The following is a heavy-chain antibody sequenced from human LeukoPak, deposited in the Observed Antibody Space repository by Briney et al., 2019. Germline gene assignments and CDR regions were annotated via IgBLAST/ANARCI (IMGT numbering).Heavy chain of an antibody. CDR3: ARLGDPYSSSWYFDL. J-gene: IGHJ2*01. D-gene: IGHD6-13*01. V-gene: IGHV4-59*08. Sequence: PSETLSLTCTVSGGSISSYYWSWIRQPPGKGLEWIGYIYYSGSTNYNPSLKSRVTISVDTSKNQFSLKLSSVTAADTAVYYCARLGDPYSSSWYFDLWGRGTLVTVSS. CDR2: IYYSGST. CDR1: GGSISSYY.